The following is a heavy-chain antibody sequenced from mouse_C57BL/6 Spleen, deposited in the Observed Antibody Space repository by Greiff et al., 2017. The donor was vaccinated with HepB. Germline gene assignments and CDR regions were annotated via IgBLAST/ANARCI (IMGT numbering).Heavy chain of an antibody. Sequence: QVQLQQPGAELVKPGASVKLSCKASGYTFTSYWMHWVKQRPGRGLEWIGRIDPNSGGTKYNEKFKSKATLTVDKPSSTAYMQRSSLTSEDSAVYYCARHWDWYFDVWGTGTTVTVSS. J-gene: IGHJ1*03. V-gene: IGHV1-72*01. CDR2: IDPNSGGT. CDR1: GYTFTSYW. D-gene: IGHD4-1*01. CDR3: ARHWDWYFDV.